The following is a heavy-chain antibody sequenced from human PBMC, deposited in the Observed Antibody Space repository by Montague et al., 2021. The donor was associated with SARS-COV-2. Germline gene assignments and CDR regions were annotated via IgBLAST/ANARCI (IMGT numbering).Heavy chain of an antibody. Sequence: SETLSLTCTVSGGSVSSGSYYWSWIRQPPGKGLQSIGYIYYTGSTNYXPSLQSRVTISVDSFKNQFSVRLSSVTAADTAVYYCARISGITSWYYDYWGQGTLVTVSS. V-gene: IGHV4-61*01. D-gene: IGHD1-14*01. CDR2: IYYTGST. J-gene: IGHJ4*02. CDR1: GGSVSSGSYY. CDR3: ARISGITSWYYDY.